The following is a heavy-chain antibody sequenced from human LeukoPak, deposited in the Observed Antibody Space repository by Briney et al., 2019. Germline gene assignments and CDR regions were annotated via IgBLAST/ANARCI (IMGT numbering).Heavy chain of an antibody. D-gene: IGHD2-15*01. Sequence: PGGSLRLSCAASGFTVSSNYMSWVRQAPGKGLEWVSVIYSGGSTYYADSVKGRFTISRDNSKNTLYLQMNSLRAEDTAVYYCARGGSYGSRAFDMWDQGTMVTVSS. J-gene: IGHJ3*02. V-gene: IGHV3-66*01. CDR1: GFTVSSNY. CDR2: IYSGGST. CDR3: ARGGSYGSRAFDM.